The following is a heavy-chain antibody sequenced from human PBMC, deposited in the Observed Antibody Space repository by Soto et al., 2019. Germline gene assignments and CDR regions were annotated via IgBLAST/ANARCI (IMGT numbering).Heavy chain of an antibody. V-gene: IGHV4-31*03. J-gene: IGHJ6*03. CDR1: GGSISSGGYY. CDR3: AREAGEYDIVATISSLSKYYYYYYMDV. CDR2: IYYSGST. D-gene: IGHD5-12*01. Sequence: SETLSLTCTVSGGSISSGGYYWSWIRQHPGKGLEWIGYIYYSGSTYYNPSPKSRVTISVDTSKNQFSLKLSSVTAADTAVYYCAREAGEYDIVATISSLSKYYYYYYMDVWGKGTTVTVSS.